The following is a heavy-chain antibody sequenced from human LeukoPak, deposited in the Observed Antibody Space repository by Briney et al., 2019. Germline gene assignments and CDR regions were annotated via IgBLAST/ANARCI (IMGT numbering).Heavy chain of an antibody. CDR3: ARVLTMADFDY. V-gene: IGHV3-53*01. CDR2: IYSGGST. Sequence: GGSLRLSCAASGFTVSSNYMSWVRQAPGKGLEWVSVIYSGGSTYYADSVKGRFTISRDNSKNTPYLQMNSLRAEDTAVYYCARVLTMADFDYWGQGTLVTVSS. J-gene: IGHJ4*02. D-gene: IGHD3-10*01. CDR1: GFTVSSNY.